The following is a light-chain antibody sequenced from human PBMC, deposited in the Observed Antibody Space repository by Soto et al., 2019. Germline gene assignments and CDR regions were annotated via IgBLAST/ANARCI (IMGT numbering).Light chain of an antibody. CDR1: QSVLHSSNNKNY. Sequence: DIVMTQSPDSLAVSLGERATINCKSSQSVLHSSNNKNYLAWYQQKPGQPPKLLISWASTRESGVPDRFSASGSGTDFTLTISSLQAEDVAVYYCQQYYTIPPTVGQGTKVELK. CDR2: WAS. CDR3: QQYYTIPPT. J-gene: IGKJ1*01. V-gene: IGKV4-1*01.